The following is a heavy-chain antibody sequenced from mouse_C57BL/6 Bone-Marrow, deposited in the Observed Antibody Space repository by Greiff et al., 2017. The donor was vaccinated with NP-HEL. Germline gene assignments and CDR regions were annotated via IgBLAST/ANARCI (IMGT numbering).Heavy chain of an antibody. CDR1: GFTFSSYA. Sequence: EVQRVESGGGLVKPGGSLKLSCAASGFTFSSYAMSWVRQTPEKRLEWVATISDGGSYTYYPDNVKGRFTISRDNAKNNLYLQKSHLKSEDTAMYYCARERNYDYDEDYWGQGTTLTVSS. CDR3: ARERNYDYDEDY. J-gene: IGHJ2*01. V-gene: IGHV5-4*01. CDR2: ISDGGSYT. D-gene: IGHD2-4*01.